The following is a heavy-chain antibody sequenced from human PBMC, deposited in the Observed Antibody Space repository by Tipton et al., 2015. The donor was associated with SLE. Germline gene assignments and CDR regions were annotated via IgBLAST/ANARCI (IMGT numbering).Heavy chain of an antibody. V-gene: IGHV4-34*01. CDR1: GGSFSGYY. Sequence: TLSLTCAVYGGSFSGYYWSWIRQPPGKGLEGIGELNHSGGTNYNPSLKSRVTISVATSKNQFSLKLSSVPAADTAVYYCARGPDRAAFDWGQGTLVTVSS. J-gene: IGHJ4*02. CDR2: LNHSGGT. D-gene: IGHD6-13*01. CDR3: ARGPDRAAFD.